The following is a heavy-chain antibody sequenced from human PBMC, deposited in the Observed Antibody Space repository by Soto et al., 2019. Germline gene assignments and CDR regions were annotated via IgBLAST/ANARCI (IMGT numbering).Heavy chain of an antibody. CDR1: GYTFTSYD. J-gene: IGHJ5*02. V-gene: IGHV1-8*01. Sequence: QVQLVQSGAEVKKPGASVKVSCKASGYTFTSYDINWVRQATGQGLEWMGWMNPNSGNTGYAQQFQGRVTMTRNTSISTAYMERSSLRSEDTAVYYCGVVVPGAAGNWFVRWGQGTVVTVSS. CDR2: MNPNSGNT. D-gene: IGHD2-2*01. CDR3: GVVVPGAAGNWFVR.